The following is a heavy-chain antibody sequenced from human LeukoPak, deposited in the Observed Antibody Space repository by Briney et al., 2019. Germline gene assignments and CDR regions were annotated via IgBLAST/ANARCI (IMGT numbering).Heavy chain of an antibody. CDR3: ARPLGTGAFGELS. D-gene: IGHD3-10*01. CDR1: GFTFSDYY. CDR2: VSGSSSYT. Sequence: GGSLRLSCAASGFTFSDYYMSWIRQAPGKGLEWVSYVSGSSSYTNYADSVKGRFTISRDNAKNSLYLQMNSLRAEDTAVYYCARPLGTGAFGELSWGQGTLVTVSS. J-gene: IGHJ5*02. V-gene: IGHV3-11*06.